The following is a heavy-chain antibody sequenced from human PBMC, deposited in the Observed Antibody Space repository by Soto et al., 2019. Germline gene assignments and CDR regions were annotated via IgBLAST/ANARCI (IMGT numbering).Heavy chain of an antibody. CDR2: IYYSGST. CDR3: ARHLLETNYYYYYMDV. V-gene: IGHV4-39*01. J-gene: IGHJ6*03. CDR1: GGSISSSSYY. D-gene: IGHD1-1*01. Sequence: SETLSLTCTVSGGSISSSSYYWGWIRQPPGKGLEWIGSIYYSGSTYYNPSLKSRVTISVDTSKNQFSLKLSSVTAADTAVYYCARHLLETNYYYYYMDVWGKGTTVT.